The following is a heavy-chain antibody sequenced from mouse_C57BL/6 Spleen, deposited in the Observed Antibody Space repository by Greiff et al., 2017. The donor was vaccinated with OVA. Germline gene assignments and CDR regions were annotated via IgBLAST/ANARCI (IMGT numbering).Heavy chain of an antibody. Sequence: VQLQQSGTVLARPGASVKMSCKTSGYTFTSYWMHWVKQRPGQGLEWIGAIYPGNSDTSYNQKFKGKAKLTAVTSASTAYMELSSLTNEDSAVYYCTRRNYYGSSSYYFDDWGQGTTLTVSS. D-gene: IGHD1-1*01. V-gene: IGHV1-5*01. CDR2: IYPGNSDT. J-gene: IGHJ2*01. CDR3: TRRNYYGSSSYYFDD. CDR1: GYTFTSYW.